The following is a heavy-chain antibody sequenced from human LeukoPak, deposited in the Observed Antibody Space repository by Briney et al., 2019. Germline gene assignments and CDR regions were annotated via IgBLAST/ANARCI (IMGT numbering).Heavy chain of an antibody. CDR1: GYTFTSYY. V-gene: IGHV1-46*01. CDR3: ARGRVPIGYYYYGMDV. D-gene: IGHD3-10*01. CDR2: INPSGGST. Sequence: VASVKVSCKASGYTFTSYYMHWVRQAPGQGLEWMGIINPSGGSTSYAQKFQGRVTMTRDTSTSTVYMELSSLRSEDTAVYYCARGRVPIGYYYYGMDVWGQGTTVTVSS. J-gene: IGHJ6*02.